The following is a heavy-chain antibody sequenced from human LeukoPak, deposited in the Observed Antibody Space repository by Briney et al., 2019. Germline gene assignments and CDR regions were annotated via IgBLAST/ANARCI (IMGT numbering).Heavy chain of an antibody. J-gene: IGHJ4*02. CDR1: GFTFSSYA. CDR2: ISSDGSNK. CDR3: ARAAYCGDDCYLNYFDY. D-gene: IGHD2-21*02. V-gene: IGHV3-30*04. Sequence: GGSLRLSCAASGFTFSSYAMHWVRQAPGKGLEWVALISSDGSNKYYADSVKGRFTISRDNSKNTLYLQMNGLRADDTAVYYCARAAYCGDDCYLNYFDYWGQGTLVTVSS.